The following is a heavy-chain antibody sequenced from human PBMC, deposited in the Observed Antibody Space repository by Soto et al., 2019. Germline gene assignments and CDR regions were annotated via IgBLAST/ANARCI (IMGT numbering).Heavy chain of an antibody. D-gene: IGHD2-15*01. CDR2: VYYSGST. Sequence: SETLSLTCTVSGGSVSSSSYYWGWVRQPPGKGLEWIGSVYYSGSTYYNPSLESRVTISVDTSKNQFSLKLSSVTAADTAVYYCARRVVTPSYFDYWGQGTLVTVSS. CDR1: GGSVSSSSYY. CDR3: ARRVVTPSYFDY. V-gene: IGHV4-39*07. J-gene: IGHJ4*02.